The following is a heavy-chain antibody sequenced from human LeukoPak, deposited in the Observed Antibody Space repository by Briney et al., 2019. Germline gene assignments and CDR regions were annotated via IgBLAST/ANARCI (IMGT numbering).Heavy chain of an antibody. Sequence: ASETLSLTCTVSGGSISSYYWSWIRQPPGKGLEWIGYIYYSGSTNYNPSLKSRVTISVDTSKSQFSLKLSSVTAADTAVYYCARYDFWSGYYRDAFDIWGQGTMVTVSS. CDR3: ARYDFWSGYYRDAFDI. V-gene: IGHV4-59*08. CDR1: GGSISSYY. J-gene: IGHJ3*02. D-gene: IGHD3-3*01. CDR2: IYYSGST.